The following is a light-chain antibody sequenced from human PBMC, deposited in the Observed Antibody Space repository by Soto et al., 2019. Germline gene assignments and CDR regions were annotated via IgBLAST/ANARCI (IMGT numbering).Light chain of an antibody. CDR3: QSYDSSLSGNYV. CDR1: SSNIGAGYD. CDR2: GNS. Sequence: QSVLTQPPSVSGAPGQRVTISCTGSSSNIGAGYDVHWYQQLPGTAPKLLIYGNSNRPSGVPDRFSGSKSGTSASLAITGLRAEDEADYYCQSYDSSLSGNYVFGTGTTVTVL. V-gene: IGLV1-40*01. J-gene: IGLJ1*01.